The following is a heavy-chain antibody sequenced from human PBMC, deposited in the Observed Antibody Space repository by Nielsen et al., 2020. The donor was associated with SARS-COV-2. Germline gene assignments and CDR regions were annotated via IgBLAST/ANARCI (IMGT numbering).Heavy chain of an antibody. J-gene: IGHJ6*02. D-gene: IGHD3-9*01. CDR3: AREYYDILTGYSTYGMDV. CDR2: INPSGGST. Sequence: WVRQAPGQGLEWMGIINPSGGSTSYAQKFQGRVTMTRDTSTSTVYMELNSLRAEDTAVYYCAREYYDILTGYSTYGMDVWGQGTTVTVSS. V-gene: IGHV1-46*01.